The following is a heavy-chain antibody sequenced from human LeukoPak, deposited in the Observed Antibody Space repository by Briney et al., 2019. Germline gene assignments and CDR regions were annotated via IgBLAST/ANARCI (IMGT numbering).Heavy chain of an antibody. CDR1: GFTFSSYG. CDR2: IRYDGSNK. D-gene: IGHD2-8*01. Sequence: GGSLRLSCAASGFTFSSYGMHWVRQAPGKGLEWVAFIRYDGSNKYYADSVKGRFTISRDNSKNTLYLQMNSLRAEDTAVYYCAKDYVLVVYATVPLWFDPWGQGTLVTVSS. J-gene: IGHJ5*02. CDR3: AKDYVLVVYATVPLWFDP. V-gene: IGHV3-30*02.